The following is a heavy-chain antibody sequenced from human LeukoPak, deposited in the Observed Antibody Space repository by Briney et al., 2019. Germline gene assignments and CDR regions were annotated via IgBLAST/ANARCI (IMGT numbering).Heavy chain of an antibody. Sequence: QPGRSLRLSCAASGFTLSSYAMHWVRQAPGNGLGWVAVISYAGSNKYYADSVKGRFTISRDNSKNTLYLQMNSLRAEDTAVYYCARDGAAYLGPDYSNYGFDYWGQGTLVTVSS. D-gene: IGHD4-11*01. CDR3: ARDGAAYLGPDYSNYGFDY. CDR1: GFTLSSYA. V-gene: IGHV3-30-3*01. J-gene: IGHJ4*02. CDR2: ISYAGSNK.